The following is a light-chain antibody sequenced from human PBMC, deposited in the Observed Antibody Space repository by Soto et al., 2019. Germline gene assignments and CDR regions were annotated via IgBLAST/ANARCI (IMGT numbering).Light chain of an antibody. J-gene: IGLJ3*02. Sequence: QSALTQPASVSGSPGQSITISCTGTSSDVGGYNFVSWYQQHPGRAPNLMLYDVSNRPSGVSDRFSGSKSGNTASLTISGLQAGDEADYYCSSYTTTSTVVFGGGTKVTVL. CDR3: SSYTTTSTVV. CDR2: DVS. CDR1: SSDVGGYNF. V-gene: IGLV2-14*03.